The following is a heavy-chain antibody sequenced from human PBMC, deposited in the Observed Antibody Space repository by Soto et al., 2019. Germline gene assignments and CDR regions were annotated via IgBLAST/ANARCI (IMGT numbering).Heavy chain of an antibody. J-gene: IGHJ3*02. V-gene: IGHV3-23*01. D-gene: IGHD6-13*01. CDR1: GFTFSSYA. Sequence: EVQLLESGGGLVQPGGSLRLSCAASGFTFSSYARSWVRQAPGKGLEWVSAISGSGGSTYYADGVKGRFTISRDNSNNTLYLQMTSLRAEDTAVYYCAKIHHSSSWYLDDFDIWGQGTMVTVSS. CDR2: ISGSGGST. CDR3: AKIHHSSSWYLDDFDI.